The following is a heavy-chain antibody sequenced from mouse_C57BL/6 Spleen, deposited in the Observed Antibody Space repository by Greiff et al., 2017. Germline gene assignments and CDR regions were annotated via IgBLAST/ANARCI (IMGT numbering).Heavy chain of an antibody. D-gene: IGHD3-2*02. CDR3: ARHTDTGGYDYFDY. V-gene: IGHV5-12*01. CDR1: GFTFSDYY. J-gene: IGHJ2*01. Sequence: EVKVEESGGGLVQPGGSLKLSCAASGFTFSDYYMYWVRQTPEKRLEWVAYISNGGGSTYYPDTVKGRFTISRDNAKNTLYLQMSRLKSEDTAMYYCARHTDTGGYDYFDYWGQGTTLTVSS. CDR2: ISNGGGST.